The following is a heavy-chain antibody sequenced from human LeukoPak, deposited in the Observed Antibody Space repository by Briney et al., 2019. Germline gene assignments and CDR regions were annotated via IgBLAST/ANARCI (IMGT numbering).Heavy chain of an antibody. J-gene: IGHJ5*02. V-gene: IGHV1-69*13. Sequence: SVKVSCKASGGTFSSYAISWVRQAPGQGLEWMGGIIPIFGTANYAQKFQGRVTITADESTSTAYMELSSLRSEGTAVYYCARDVSYGSAPNWFDPWGQGTLVTVSS. D-gene: IGHD3-10*01. CDR2: IIPIFGTA. CDR3: ARDVSYGSAPNWFDP. CDR1: GGTFSSYA.